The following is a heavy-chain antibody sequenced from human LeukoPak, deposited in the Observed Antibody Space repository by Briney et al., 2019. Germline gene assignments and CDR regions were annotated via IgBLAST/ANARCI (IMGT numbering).Heavy chain of an antibody. Sequence: ASVKVSCKASGYTFTSYYMHWVRQAPGQGLEWMGIINPSGGSTSYAQKFQGRVAMTRDTSTSTVYMELSSLRSENTAVYYCARDLEGNDFWSATGDYWGQGTLVTVSS. CDR1: GYTFTSYY. V-gene: IGHV1-46*01. J-gene: IGHJ4*02. CDR2: INPSGGST. D-gene: IGHD3-3*01. CDR3: ARDLEGNDFWSATGDY.